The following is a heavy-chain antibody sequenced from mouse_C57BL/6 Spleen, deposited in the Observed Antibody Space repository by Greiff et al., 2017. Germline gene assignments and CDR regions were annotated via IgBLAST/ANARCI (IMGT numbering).Heavy chain of an antibody. CDR2: INPNNGGT. CDR1: GYTFTDYY. V-gene: IGHV1-26*01. Sequence: EVQLQQSGPELVKPGASVKISCKASGYTFTDYYMNWVKQSHGKSLEWIGDINPNNGGTSYNQKFKGKATLTVDKSSSTAYMELRSLTSEDSAVYYCARLDGSSSNWYFDVWGTGTTVTVSS. D-gene: IGHD1-1*01. J-gene: IGHJ1*03. CDR3: ARLDGSSSNWYFDV.